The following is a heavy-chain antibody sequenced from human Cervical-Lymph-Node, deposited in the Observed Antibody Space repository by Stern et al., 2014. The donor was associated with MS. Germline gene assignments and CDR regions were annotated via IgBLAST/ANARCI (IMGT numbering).Heavy chain of an antibody. CDR1: GFIFGSYA. V-gene: IGHV3-23*04. CDR2: ISKDGRGT. CDR3: ASEDYDYNLDV. Sequence: EMQLVESGGGLVQPGGSLRLSCVGSGFIFGSYAMSWVRQAPGKGLEWVSTISKDGRGTHYADSVQGRFTIARDNAKNMLFLQMNSLRGEDTAVYYAASEDYDYNLDVWGQGTTVNASS. J-gene: IGHJ6*02.